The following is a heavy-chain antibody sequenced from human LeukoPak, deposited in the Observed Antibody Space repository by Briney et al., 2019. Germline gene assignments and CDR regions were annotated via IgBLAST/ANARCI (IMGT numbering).Heavy chain of an antibody. CDR2: IYYSRRP. V-gene: IGHV4-59*01. Sequence: PSETLSLTCTVSGGSISSYQWRWIRQPPGKGLEWFWYIYYSRRPNYTPSLNSRVTISVDTSKTQFSLKLSSVTAADTVVYYCASGYSSSWADYWGQGTLVAVSS. CDR1: GGSISSYQ. CDR3: ASGYSSSWADY. D-gene: IGHD6-13*01. J-gene: IGHJ4*02.